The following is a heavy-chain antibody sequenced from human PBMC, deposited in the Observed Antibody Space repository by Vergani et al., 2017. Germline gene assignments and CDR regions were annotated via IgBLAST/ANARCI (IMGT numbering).Heavy chain of an antibody. J-gene: IGHJ6*02. CDR2: LSASGHNT. V-gene: IGHV3-23*01. CDR1: GFTFSSYA. D-gene: IGHD2-2*01. Sequence: EVQLLESGGNLIQPGGSLRLSCGASGFTFSSYAMTWVRLAPGKGLEWVSALSASGHNTYHADSVKGQCTISRDNAKNSLALQMHSLSAEDTAVYYCARDSPLVIPAAIFYYYYGMDVWGQGTTVTVSS. CDR3: ARDSPLVIPAAIFYYYYGMDV.